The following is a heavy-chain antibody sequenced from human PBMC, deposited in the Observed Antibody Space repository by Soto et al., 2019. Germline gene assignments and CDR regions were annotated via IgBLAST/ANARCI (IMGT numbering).Heavy chain of an antibody. CDR3: ARTLSGGPYRLATIGEYYFDY. V-gene: IGHV5-51*01. Sequence: GESLKISCEASGYKFTSYWIGWVRQMPGKGLEWMGIIYPGDSDTTYSPSFQGQVTISADTSISTAYLQWSSLKASDTAIYYCARTLSGGPYRLATIGEYYFDYWGQGSLVTVSS. J-gene: IGHJ4*02. CDR2: IYPGDSDT. CDR1: GYKFTSYW. D-gene: IGHD5-12*01.